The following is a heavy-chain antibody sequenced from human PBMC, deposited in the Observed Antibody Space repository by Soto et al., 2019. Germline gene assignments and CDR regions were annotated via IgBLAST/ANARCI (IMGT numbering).Heavy chain of an antibody. J-gene: IGHJ6*02. D-gene: IGHD5-12*01. CDR2: INHSGST. CDR1: GGSLSGYY. CDR3: ARAATSGYDWGYYYYGMDV. Sequence: QVQLQQWGAGLLKPSETLSLTCAVYGGSLSGYYWSWIRQPPGKGLEWIGEINHSGSTNYNPSLKSRVTISVDTSKNQFSLKLSSVTAADTAVYYCARAATSGYDWGYYYYGMDVWGQGTTVTVSS. V-gene: IGHV4-34*01.